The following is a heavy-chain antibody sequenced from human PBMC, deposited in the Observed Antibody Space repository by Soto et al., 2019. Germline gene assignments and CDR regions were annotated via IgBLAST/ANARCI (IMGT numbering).Heavy chain of an antibody. V-gene: IGHV3-33*01. CDR2: IGSDGRRA. Sequence: QVQLVESGGGVVQPGGSLRLSCAASGFTFGRHGMHWVRQAPGKGLEWVAVIGSDGRRASYADSVKGRFTISRDNGQNTLSLQMNSLRSEETAVYYCARDDDYGDNGLDYWGQGTLVTVSS. CDR3: ARDDDYGDNGLDY. CDR1: GFTFGRHG. J-gene: IGHJ4*02. D-gene: IGHD4-17*01.